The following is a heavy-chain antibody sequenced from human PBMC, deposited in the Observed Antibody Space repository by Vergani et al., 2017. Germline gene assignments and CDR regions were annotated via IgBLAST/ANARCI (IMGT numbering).Heavy chain of an antibody. CDR2: IIPIFGTA. Sequence: QVQLVQSGAEVKKPGSSVKVSCKASGGTFSSYAISWVRQAPGQGLEWMGGIIPIFGTANYAQKFQGRVTITADESTSKAYMELSSLRSEDTAVYYCARGEAAARISAYYYYYMDVWGKGTTVTVSS. V-gene: IGHV1-69*01. CDR3: ARGEAAARISAYYYYYMDV. CDR1: GGTFSSYA. J-gene: IGHJ6*03. D-gene: IGHD6-13*01.